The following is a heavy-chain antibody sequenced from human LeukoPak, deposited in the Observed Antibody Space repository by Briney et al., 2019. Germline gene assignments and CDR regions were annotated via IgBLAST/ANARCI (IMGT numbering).Heavy chain of an antibody. J-gene: IGHJ4*02. CDR3: ARDMNTALFDY. Sequence: SETLSLTCTVSGGSISSYYWSWIRRPPGKGLEWIGYIDYSGGTNYNPSLKSRVTISVDTSKNQFSLKLSSVTAADTAVYYCARDMNTALFDYWGQGTLVTVSS. V-gene: IGHV4-59*01. CDR1: GGSISSYY. D-gene: IGHD3-16*01. CDR2: IDYSGGT.